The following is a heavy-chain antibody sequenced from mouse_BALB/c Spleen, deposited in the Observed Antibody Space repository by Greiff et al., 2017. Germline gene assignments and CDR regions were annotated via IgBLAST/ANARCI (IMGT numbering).Heavy chain of an antibody. CDR3: GREHDGNYIGFAY. CDR2: IRNNANGSTT. CDR1: GFTFTDYY. Sequence: EVQLVESGGGLVQPGGSLRLSCATSGFTFTDYYMSWVRQTPGKALEWLGFIRNNANGSTTEHSASVKGRFTISRDNSQSFLYLQMNTLSAEDSATYYCGREHDGNYIGFAYWGQGTLVTVSA. V-gene: IGHV7-3*02. J-gene: IGHJ3*01. D-gene: IGHD2-1*01.